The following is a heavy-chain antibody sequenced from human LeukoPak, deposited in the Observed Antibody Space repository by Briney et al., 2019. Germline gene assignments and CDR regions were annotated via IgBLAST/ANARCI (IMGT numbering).Heavy chain of an antibody. CDR3: AKVVRGGTIFGVAIRLRYYGMDV. D-gene: IGHD3-3*01. V-gene: IGHV3-23*01. J-gene: IGHJ6*02. CDR1: GFTFSSYA. Sequence: GGSLRLSCEASGFTFSSYAMTWVRQAPGKGLEWVSAISGSGGSTYYADSVKGRFTISRDNSKNTLYLQMNSLRAEDTAVYYCAKVVRGGTIFGVAIRLRYYGMDVWGQGTTVTVSS. CDR2: ISGSGGST.